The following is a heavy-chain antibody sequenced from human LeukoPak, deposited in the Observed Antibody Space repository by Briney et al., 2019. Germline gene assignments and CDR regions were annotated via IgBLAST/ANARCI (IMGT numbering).Heavy chain of an antibody. Sequence: KPSETLSLTCTVSGGSISSYYWSWIRQPPGKGLEWIGYIYYSGSTNYNPSLKSRVTISVDTSKNQFSPKLSSVTAADTAVYYCACTMVRGSFPSYYYYVDVWGKGTTVTVSS. V-gene: IGHV4-59*01. CDR1: GGSISSYY. CDR2: IYYSGST. J-gene: IGHJ6*03. CDR3: ACTMVRGSFPSYYYYVDV. D-gene: IGHD3-10*01.